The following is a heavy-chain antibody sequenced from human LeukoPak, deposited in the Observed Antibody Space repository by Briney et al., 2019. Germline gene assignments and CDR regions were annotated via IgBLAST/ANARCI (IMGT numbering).Heavy chain of an antibody. V-gene: IGHV1-46*01. J-gene: IGHJ4*02. D-gene: IGHD6-19*01. CDR2: INPGDGGA. CDR3: ARVGDSSGWFFDY. Sequence: ASVKVSGKASGYTFTNYYMHWLRQAPGQGLEWMGIINPGDGGATYAQNFQGRVTMTRDTSTSTVYMELSSLRSVDTAVYYCARVGDSSGWFFDYWGQGTLVTVSS. CDR1: GYTFTNYY.